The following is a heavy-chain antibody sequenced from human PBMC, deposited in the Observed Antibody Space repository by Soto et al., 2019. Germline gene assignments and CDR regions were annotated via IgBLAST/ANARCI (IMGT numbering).Heavy chain of an antibody. D-gene: IGHD3-22*01. J-gene: IGHJ6*02. V-gene: IGHV1-69*12. CDR2: ILPVFGTP. CDR3: ARGDATKIVVTTYYAMDV. Sequence: QVQLVQSGAEVKKPGSSVKVSCTASGGSLSNFGISWVRQAPGQGLEWMGAILPVFGTPYYAQKFQDRVTINADESTTTVYMEVRSLTSEDTAVYYCARGDATKIVVTTYYAMDVWGQGTTVTVSS. CDR1: GGSLSNFG.